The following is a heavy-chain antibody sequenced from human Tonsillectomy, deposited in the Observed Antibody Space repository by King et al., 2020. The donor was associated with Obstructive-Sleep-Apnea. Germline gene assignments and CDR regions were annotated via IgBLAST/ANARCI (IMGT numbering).Heavy chain of an antibody. J-gene: IGHJ4*02. Sequence: QLVESGAEGKKPGESLKISCNGSGYSFTSYWIGWGRQMPGKGLEWMGIIYPGDSDTRYSPCFQGQVTISADKSISTASLQWSSLKASDTAMYYCARKSISGSYLDYWGQGTLVTVSS. CDR2: IYPGDSDT. D-gene: IGHD1-26*01. V-gene: IGHV5-51*01. CDR3: ARKSISGSYLDY. CDR1: GYSFTSYW.